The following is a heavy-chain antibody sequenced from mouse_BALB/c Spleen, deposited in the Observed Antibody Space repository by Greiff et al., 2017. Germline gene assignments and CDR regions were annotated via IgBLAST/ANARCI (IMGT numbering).Heavy chain of an antibody. D-gene: IGHD2-4*01. V-gene: IGHV7-1*02. CDR1: GFTFSDFY. CDR2: SRNKANDYTT. CDR3: ARGYDYDADY. J-gene: IGHJ2*01. Sequence: EVKLMESGGGLVQPGGSLRLSCATSGFTFSDFYMEWVRQPPGKRLEWIAASRNKANDYTTEYSASVKGRFIVSRDTSQSILYLQMNALRAEDAAIYYCARGYDYDADYWGQGTTLTVSS.